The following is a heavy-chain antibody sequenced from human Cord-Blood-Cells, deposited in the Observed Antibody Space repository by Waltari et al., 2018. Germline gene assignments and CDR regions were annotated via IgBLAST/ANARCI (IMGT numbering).Heavy chain of an antibody. J-gene: IGHJ4*02. CDR2: VYTEDSGT. Sequence: EVQLVQSGAEVKKPGATVNISCKVSGYPFTDYYMPWVQQAPGKGHEWMGLVYTEDSGTIYAEKFQSRVTITADTSTDTAYMELSSLRSEYTAVYYCLVYTEKSPYFDYWGQGTLVTVSS. D-gene: IGHD3-16*01. V-gene: IGHV1-69-2*01. CDR3: LVYTEKSPYFDY. CDR1: GYPFTDYY.